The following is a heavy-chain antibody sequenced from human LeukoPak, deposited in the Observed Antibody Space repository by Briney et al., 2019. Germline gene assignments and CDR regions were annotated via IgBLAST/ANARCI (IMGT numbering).Heavy chain of an antibody. Sequence: GASVKVSCKASGGTFSSYVISWVQQAPGQGLEWMGGIIPIFGTANYAQKFQSRVTITADESTRTAYMELSSLRSEDTAVYYCARDRGCSGTSCYSPNLDYWGQGTLVSVSS. CDR1: GGTFSSYV. D-gene: IGHD2-2*01. V-gene: IGHV1-69*13. CDR2: IIPIFGTA. CDR3: ARDRGCSGTSCYSPNLDY. J-gene: IGHJ4*02.